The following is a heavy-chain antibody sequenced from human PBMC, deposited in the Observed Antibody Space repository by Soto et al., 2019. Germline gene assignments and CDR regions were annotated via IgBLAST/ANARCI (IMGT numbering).Heavy chain of an antibody. J-gene: IGHJ4*02. V-gene: IGHV2-5*02. CDR2: VYWDDDK. Sequence: QITLKESGPPLVKPTQPLTLTCTFSGFSLSTSGVGVAWVRQPPGKALEWLTLVYWDDDKRYSPSLKSRLTITRDTSKNQVVLTITNMDPLDTATYYCAHTNLLAVTGPRGYDYWGQGTLVTVSS. D-gene: IGHD6-19*01. CDR1: GFSLSTSGVG. CDR3: AHTNLLAVTGPRGYDY.